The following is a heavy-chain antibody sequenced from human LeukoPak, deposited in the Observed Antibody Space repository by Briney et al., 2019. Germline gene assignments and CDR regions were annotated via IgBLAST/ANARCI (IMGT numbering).Heavy chain of an antibody. CDR1: GGSFSGYY. CDR2: INHSGST. J-gene: IGHJ4*02. CDR3: ARDRGYSYGGLYYFDY. D-gene: IGHD5-18*01. Sequence: PSETLSLTCAVYGGSFSGYYWSWIRQPPGKGVEWIGEINHSGSTNYNPSLKSRVTISVDTSKNQFSLKLSSVTAADTAVYYCARDRGYSYGGLYYFDYWGQGTLVTVSS. V-gene: IGHV4-34*01.